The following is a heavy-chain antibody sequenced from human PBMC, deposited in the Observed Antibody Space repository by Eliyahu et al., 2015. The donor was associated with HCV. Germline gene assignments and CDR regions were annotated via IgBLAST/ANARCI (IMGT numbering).Heavy chain of an antibody. CDR3: ARGGYTAGLDY. Sequence: EVQLVESGGGSVQPGGTLRLXCEXSGFTVSDSWMHWVRQVPGTGLVWLARSNGDGSRISYADSVRGRFTLXRDYARNTLFLQMNNLRAEDTAVYYCARGGYTAGLDYWGQGTLVSVSS. D-gene: IGHD3-16*02. V-gene: IGHV3-74*01. CDR2: SNGDGSRI. CDR1: GFTVSDSW. J-gene: IGHJ4*02.